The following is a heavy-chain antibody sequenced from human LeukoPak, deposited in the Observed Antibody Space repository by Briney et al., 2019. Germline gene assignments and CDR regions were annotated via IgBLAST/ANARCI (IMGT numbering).Heavy chain of an antibody. D-gene: IGHD3-10*01. CDR3: ASPPYGSGSYYDY. V-gene: IGHV1-69*13. Sequence: SVKVSCKASGGTFSSYAISWVRQAPGQGLEWMGGIIPIFGTANYAQKFQGRVTITADESTSTAYMELSSLRSEDTAVYYCASPPYGSGSYYDYWGQGTLVTVSS. CDR1: GGTFSSYA. CDR2: IIPIFGTA. J-gene: IGHJ4*02.